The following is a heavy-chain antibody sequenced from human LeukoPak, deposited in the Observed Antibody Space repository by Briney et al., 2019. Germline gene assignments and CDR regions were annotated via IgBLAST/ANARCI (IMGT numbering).Heavy chain of an antibody. CDR2: IKPDGIDK. J-gene: IGHJ3*02. D-gene: IGHD5-24*01. Sequence: GGSLRLSCVGSGFTFRSHWVNWVRQSPGKGLEWVANIKPDGIDKYYVDSARGRFTVSGDNAKNSAFLQMTSLRAEDTAIYYCATISAQTFDIWGQGTLVSVSS. V-gene: IGHV3-7*01. CDR1: GFTFRSHW. CDR3: ATISAQTFDI.